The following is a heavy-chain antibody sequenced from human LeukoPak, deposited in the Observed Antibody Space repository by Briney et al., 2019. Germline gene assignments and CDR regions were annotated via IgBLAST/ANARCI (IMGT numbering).Heavy chain of an antibody. V-gene: IGHV1-2*02. D-gene: IGHD1-14*01. CDR1: GYTFIDYF. CDR3: ARAVSGTLGGAFDI. J-gene: IGHJ3*02. CDR2: INPNSGVT. Sequence: ASVKVSCKASGYTFIDYFIHWMRQTPVQGLEWLGWINPNSGVTRYAQKFQGRVTLTRDTAAYMELSSLKYDDTAVYYCARAVSGTLGGAFDIWGQGTAVTLSS.